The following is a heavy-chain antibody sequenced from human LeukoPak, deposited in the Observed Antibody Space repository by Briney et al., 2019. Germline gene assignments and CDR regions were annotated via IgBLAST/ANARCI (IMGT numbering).Heavy chain of an antibody. CDR2: MKSKTDGGTT. CDR1: GFTVSSNH. Sequence: GGSLRLSCAASGFTVSSNHLTWVRQAPGKGLEWVGRMKSKTDGGTTDYAAPVKGRFTISRDDSKNTLYLQMNSLKTEDTAVYYCTTVSDYVWFGELLDYWGQGTLVTVSS. J-gene: IGHJ4*02. V-gene: IGHV3-15*01. D-gene: IGHD3-10*01. CDR3: TTVSDYVWFGELLDY.